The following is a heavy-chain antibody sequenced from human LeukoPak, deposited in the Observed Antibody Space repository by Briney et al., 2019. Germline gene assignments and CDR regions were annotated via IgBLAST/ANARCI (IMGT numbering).Heavy chain of an antibody. CDR2: IYSGGST. CDR1: GFTVSSNY. J-gene: IGHJ4*02. Sequence: GGSLRLSCAASGFTVSSNYMSWVRQAPGKGLEWVSVIYSGGSTYDADSVKGRFTISRDNSKNTLYLQMNSLRAEDTAVYYCARGGSGTAMVFDYWGQGPLVTVTS. D-gene: IGHD5-18*01. V-gene: IGHV3-53*01. CDR3: ARGGSGTAMVFDY.